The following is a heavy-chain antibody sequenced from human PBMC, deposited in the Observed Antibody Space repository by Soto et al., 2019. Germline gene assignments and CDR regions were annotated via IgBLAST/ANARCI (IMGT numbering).Heavy chain of an antibody. CDR3: ARDSGSGRYGMDV. Sequence: PSETLSLTCTVSGGSVSSGIYYWIWIRQPPGKGLDWIGYIYYSGSTNYNPSLKSRVTISVDTSKNQFSLKLSSVTAADTAVYYCARDSGSGRYGMDVWGQGTTVTVSS. D-gene: IGHD3-10*01. J-gene: IGHJ6*02. CDR1: GGSVSSGIYY. CDR2: IYYSGST. V-gene: IGHV4-61*01.